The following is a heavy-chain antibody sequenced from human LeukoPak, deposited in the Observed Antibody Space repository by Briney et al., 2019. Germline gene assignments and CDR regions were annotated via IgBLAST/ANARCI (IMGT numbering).Heavy chain of an antibody. CDR3: ARAIYGSSGV. CDR1: GFTFRSYW. J-gene: IGHJ3*01. D-gene: IGHD3-22*01. Sequence: GGSLRLSCTASGFTFRSYWMHWVRQIPGKGLMWVSRISDDGSSASYADSVKGRFTISRDNAKNSLYLQMNSLRAEDTALYYCARAIYGSSGVWGQGTMVTVSS. V-gene: IGHV3-74*01. CDR2: ISDDGSSA.